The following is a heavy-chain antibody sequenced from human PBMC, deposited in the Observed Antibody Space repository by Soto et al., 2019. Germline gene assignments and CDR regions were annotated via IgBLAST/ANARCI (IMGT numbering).Heavy chain of an antibody. CDR1: GGSISSYY. J-gene: IGHJ3*02. CDR3: ARRRVTGDALDAFDI. D-gene: IGHD7-27*01. Sequence: SETLSLTCTVSGGSISSYYWSWIRQPPGKGLEWIGYIYYSGSTNYNPSLKSRVTISVDTSKNQFSLKLSSVTAADTAVYYCARRRVTGDALDAFDIWGQGTMVTVSS. CDR2: IYYSGST. V-gene: IGHV4-59*01.